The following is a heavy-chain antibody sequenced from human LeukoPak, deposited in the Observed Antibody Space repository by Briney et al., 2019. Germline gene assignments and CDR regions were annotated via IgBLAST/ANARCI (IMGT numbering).Heavy chain of an antibody. CDR3: ARDQGDNYDSSGYYPY. CDR2: ISGSGDT. V-gene: IGHV3-11*06. J-gene: IGHJ4*02. D-gene: IGHD3-22*01. Sequence: PGGSLRLSCAASGFTFSNYYMSWLRQAPGKGLEWVSYISGSGDTNYADSVMGRFTISRDNAKNSLYLQMNSLRAEDTAVYYCARDQGDNYDSSGYYPYWGQGTLVSVSS. CDR1: GFTFSNYY.